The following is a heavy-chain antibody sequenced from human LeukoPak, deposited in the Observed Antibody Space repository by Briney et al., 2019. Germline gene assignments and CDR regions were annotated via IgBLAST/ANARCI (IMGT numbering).Heavy chain of an antibody. CDR3: ARIKYNSNWWEAFDI. Sequence: GGSLRLSCAASGFTFSSYEMNWVRQAPGKGLEWVSYISSSGSTIYYADSVKGRFTISRDNAKNSLSLQMNSLRAEDTAMYYCARIKYNSNWWEAFDIWGQGTMVTVSS. J-gene: IGHJ3*02. CDR1: GFTFSSYE. V-gene: IGHV3-48*03. D-gene: IGHD6-13*01. CDR2: ISSSGSTI.